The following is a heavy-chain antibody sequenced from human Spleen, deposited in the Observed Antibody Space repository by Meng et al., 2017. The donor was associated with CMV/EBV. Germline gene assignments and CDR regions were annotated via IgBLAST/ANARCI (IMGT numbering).Heavy chain of an antibody. D-gene: IGHD3-22*01. V-gene: IGHV3-53*01. CDR1: VSSNY. CDR3: ARAGYYDSGGYYRNNWYFDL. Sequence: VSSNYVTWVRRAPVKGLGLVSVIYSGGSTCYADSVKGRFTISRNNSKDTLYLQMNSLRAEDTAVYYCARAGYYDSGGYYRNNWYFDLWGRGTLVTVSS. J-gene: IGHJ2*01. CDR2: IYSGGST.